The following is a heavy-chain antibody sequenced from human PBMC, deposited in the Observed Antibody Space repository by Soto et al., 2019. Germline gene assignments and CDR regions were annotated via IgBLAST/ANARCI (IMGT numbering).Heavy chain of an antibody. CDR3: ARGYYYDSSGYYPH. CDR1: HGSISSGGYY. Sequence: PSETPSLTCTVSHGSISSGGYYWSWIRQHPGKGLEWIGYIYYSGSTYYNPSLKSRVTISVDTSRNQFSLKLSSVTAADTAVYYCARGYYYDSSGYYPHWGQGTLVTVSS. CDR2: IYYSGST. J-gene: IGHJ4*02. D-gene: IGHD3-22*01. V-gene: IGHV4-31*03.